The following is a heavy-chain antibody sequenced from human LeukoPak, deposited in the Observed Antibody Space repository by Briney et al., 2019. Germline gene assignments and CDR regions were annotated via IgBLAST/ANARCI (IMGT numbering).Heavy chain of an antibody. J-gene: IGHJ4*02. Sequence: PGGSLRLSCAASGFTFSSYEMNWVRQAPGKGLEWVSYISSSSSYIYYADSVKGRFTISRDNAKNSLYLQMNSLRAEDTAVYYCARDGSGWHFDYWGQGTLVTVSS. CDR2: ISSSSSYI. D-gene: IGHD6-19*01. CDR3: ARDGSGWHFDY. CDR1: GFTFSSYE. V-gene: IGHV3-21*05.